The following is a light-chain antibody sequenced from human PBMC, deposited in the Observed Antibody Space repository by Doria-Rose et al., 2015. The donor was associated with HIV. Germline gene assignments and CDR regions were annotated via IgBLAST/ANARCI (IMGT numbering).Light chain of an antibody. V-gene: IGKV1-NL1*01. CDR1: QGISDS. CDR2: AAS. Sequence: DIQMTQSPSSLSASVGDRVTITCRASQGISDSLAWYQQKPGKAPKLLLYAASRLDSGVPSRFSGSGSGTVYTLTISCLQPGVFAIYFCKHYYNPPATFGGGTKVDIK. CDR3: KHYYNPPAT. J-gene: IGKJ4*01.